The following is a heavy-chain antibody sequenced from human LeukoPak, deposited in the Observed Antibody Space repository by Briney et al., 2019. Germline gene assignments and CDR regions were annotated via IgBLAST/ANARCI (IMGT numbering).Heavy chain of an antibody. Sequence: ASVKVSCKASGYTFTNYGVSWVRQAPGQGLEWMGWISIYNGNTNYAQKLQGRVTMTTDTSTSTAYMELRSLRSDDTAVYYCARTSYYHETYYFDYWGQGTLVTVSS. J-gene: IGHJ4*02. CDR2: ISIYNGNT. CDR3: ARTSYYHETYYFDY. CDR1: GYTFTNYG. D-gene: IGHD3-22*01. V-gene: IGHV1-18*01.